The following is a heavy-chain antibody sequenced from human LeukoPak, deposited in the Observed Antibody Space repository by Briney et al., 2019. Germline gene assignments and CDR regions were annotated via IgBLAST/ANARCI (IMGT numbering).Heavy chain of an antibody. Sequence: GSLRLSCAASGFIFSTYAMSWVRQTPGKGLEWVSAISASDDATFYADSVRGRFTISRDNSKNTLYLQMNSLRAEDTAVYYCAKESSWGTVVTPGGPTAWGQGTLVTVSS. CDR1: GFIFSTYA. V-gene: IGHV3-23*01. J-gene: IGHJ5*02. D-gene: IGHD4-23*01. CDR2: ISASDDAT. CDR3: AKESSWGTVVTPGGPTA.